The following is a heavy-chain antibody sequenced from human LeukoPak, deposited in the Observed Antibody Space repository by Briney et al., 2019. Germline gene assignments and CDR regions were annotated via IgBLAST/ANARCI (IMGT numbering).Heavy chain of an antibody. CDR3: ARVEYGMDV. CDR2: IYYSGST. V-gene: IGHV4-59*01. J-gene: IGHJ6*02. Sequence: SETLSLTCTVSGGSISSYYWSWIRQPPGKGLEWIGYIYYSGSTNYNPSLKSRVTISADTSKNQFSLKLSSVTAADTAVYYCARVEYGMDVWGQGTTVTVSS. CDR1: GGSISSYY.